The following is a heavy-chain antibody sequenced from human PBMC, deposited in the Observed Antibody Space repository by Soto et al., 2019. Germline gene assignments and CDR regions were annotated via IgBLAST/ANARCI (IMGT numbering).Heavy chain of an antibody. D-gene: IGHD6-19*01. CDR2: IWYDGSNK. J-gene: IGHJ6*02. V-gene: IGHV3-33*01. CDR3: AGAVEQWLASIYYGMDV. Sequence: PGGSLRLSCAASGFTFSSYGMHWVRQAPGKGLEWVAVIWYDGSNKYYADSVKGRFTISRDNSKNTLYLQMNSLRAEDTAVYYCAGAVEQWLASIYYGMDVWGQGTTVTVSS. CDR1: GFTFSSYG.